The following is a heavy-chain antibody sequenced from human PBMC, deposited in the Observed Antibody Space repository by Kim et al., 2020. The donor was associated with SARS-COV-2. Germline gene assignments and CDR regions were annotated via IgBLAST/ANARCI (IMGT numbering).Heavy chain of an antibody. CDR3: ARGFCGGGNCHSGSAHIFDI. D-gene: IGHD2-21*01. CDR1: GFRFTDSY. CDR2: LSNGGSYT. V-gene: IGHV3-11*05. J-gene: IGHJ3*02. Sequence: GGSLRLSCAASGFRFTDSYMSWIRQAPGKGLEWVSFLSNGGSYTDFADSVKGRFSISRDNAKNSLYLQMNSLRAEDTAIYYCARGFCGGGNCHSGSAHIFDIWGQGTTVTVSS.